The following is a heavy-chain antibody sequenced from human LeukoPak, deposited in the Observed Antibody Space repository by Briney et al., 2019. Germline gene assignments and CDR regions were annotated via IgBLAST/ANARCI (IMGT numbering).Heavy chain of an antibody. CDR1: GYSFTNYW. V-gene: IGHV5-51*01. J-gene: IGHJ6*02. CDR3: ASPTAMASSGMDV. CDR2: IYPGDSDT. D-gene: IGHD5-18*01. Sequence: GESLKISCKGSGYSFTNYWIGWVRQMPGKGLEWMGIIYPGDSDTRYSPSFQGQVTFSADKSISTAYLQWNSLKASDTAMYYCASPTAMASSGMDVWGQGTTVTVSS.